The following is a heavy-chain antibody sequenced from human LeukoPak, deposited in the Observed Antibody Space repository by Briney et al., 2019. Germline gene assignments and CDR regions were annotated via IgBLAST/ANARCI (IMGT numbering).Heavy chain of an antibody. CDR1: GFTVSSNY. CDR3: ARVNTGRATVSYYYYYYMDV. V-gene: IGHV3-53*01. D-gene: IGHD4-11*01. Sequence: GGSLRLSCAASGFTVSSNYMSWVRQAPGKGLEWVSVIYSGGSTYYADFVKGRFTISRDNSKNTLYLQMNSLRAEDTAVYYCARVNTGRATVSYYYYYYMDVWGKGTTVTVSS. J-gene: IGHJ6*03. CDR2: IYSGGST.